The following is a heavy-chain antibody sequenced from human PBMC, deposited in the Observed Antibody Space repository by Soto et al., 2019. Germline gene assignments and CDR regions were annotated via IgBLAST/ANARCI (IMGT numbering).Heavy chain of an antibody. Sequence: SETLSLTCAVYGGSFSGYYWSWIRQPPGKGLEWIGEINHSGSTNYNPSLKSRVTISVDTSKNQFSLKLSSVTAADTAVYYCARGPLVVVAALNYNCFDPWGQGTLVTVSS. CDR1: GGSFSGYY. CDR3: ARGPLVVVAALNYNCFDP. CDR2: INHSGST. V-gene: IGHV4-34*01. J-gene: IGHJ5*02. D-gene: IGHD2-15*01.